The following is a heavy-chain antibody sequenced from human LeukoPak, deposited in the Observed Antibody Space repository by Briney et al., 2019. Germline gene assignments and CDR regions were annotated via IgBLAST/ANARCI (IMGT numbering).Heavy chain of an antibody. CDR2: IRQDGDTK. J-gene: IGHJ4*02. CDR3: ARSLPYGTTWYGRSDF. V-gene: IGHV3-7*03. Sequence: GGSLRLSCEASGFTFSSYWMSWVRQAPGKGLEWVANIRQDGDTKYYVDSVKGRFTISRDNAMNSLYLQMNSLRAEDTAIYYCARSLPYGTTWYGRSDFRGQGTLVTVSS. D-gene: IGHD6-13*01. CDR1: GFTFSSYW.